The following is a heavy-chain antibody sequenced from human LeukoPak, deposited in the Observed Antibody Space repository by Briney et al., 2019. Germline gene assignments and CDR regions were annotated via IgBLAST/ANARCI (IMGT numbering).Heavy chain of an antibody. D-gene: IGHD5-18*01. CDR2: INHSGST. Sequence: SETLSLTCAVYGGSFSGYYWTWIRQPPGKGLEWIGEINHSGSTNYNPSLKSRVTISVDTSKNQFSLKLSSVTAADTAVYYCAILKRGYSYGFYYYYYMDVWGKGTTVTISS. CDR3: AILKRGYSYGFYYYYYMDV. J-gene: IGHJ6*03. V-gene: IGHV4-34*01. CDR1: GGSFSGYY.